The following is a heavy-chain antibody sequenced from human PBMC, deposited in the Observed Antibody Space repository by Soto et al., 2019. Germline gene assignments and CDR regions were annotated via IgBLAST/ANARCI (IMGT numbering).Heavy chain of an antibody. CDR2: INAGNGNT. CDR3: ATRGRSLGYYYGMDV. CDR1: GNTFTSYA. D-gene: IGHD3-10*01. Sequence: QVQLVQSGAEVKKPGASVKVSCKASGNTFTSYAMHWVRQAPGQRLEWMGWINAGNGNTKYSQKFQGRVTITRDTSASTAYMELSSLRSEDTAVYYCATRGRSLGYYYGMDVWGQGTTVTVSS. V-gene: IGHV1-3*01. J-gene: IGHJ6*02.